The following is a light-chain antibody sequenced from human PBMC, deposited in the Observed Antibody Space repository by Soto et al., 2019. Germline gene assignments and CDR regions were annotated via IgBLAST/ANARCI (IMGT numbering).Light chain of an antibody. CDR3: HQFESPPFT. CDR2: DVS. V-gene: IGKV1-13*02. CDR1: QGIRSA. J-gene: IGKJ4*01. Sequence: IQLTQSPSSLSASVGDRVTITCRTSQGIRSALAWYQQKPGRAPKLLIYDVSTLEGGVPSRFSGSGSGTDFTLAISNLQPEDFATYHCHQFESPPFTFGGGTKVEIK.